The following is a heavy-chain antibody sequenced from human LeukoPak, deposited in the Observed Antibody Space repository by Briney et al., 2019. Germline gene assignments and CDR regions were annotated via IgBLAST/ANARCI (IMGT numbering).Heavy chain of an antibody. CDR2: IYYSGST. V-gene: IGHV4-39*01. D-gene: IGHD3-10*01. Sequence: PSETLPLTCTVSGGSISSSSYYWGWIRQPPGKGLEWIGSIYYSGSTYYNPSLKGRVTISVDTSKNQFSLKLSSVTAADTAVYYCARLLPGAYYYGSGSYFDYWGQGTLVTVSS. CDR3: ARLLPGAYYYGSGSYFDY. CDR1: GGSISSSSYY. J-gene: IGHJ4*02.